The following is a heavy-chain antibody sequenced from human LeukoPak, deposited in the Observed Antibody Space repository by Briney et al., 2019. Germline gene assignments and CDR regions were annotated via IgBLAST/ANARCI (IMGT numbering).Heavy chain of an antibody. J-gene: IGHJ4*02. V-gene: IGHV3-21*01. D-gene: IGHD2-15*01. CDR1: GFTFSSHD. CDR2: VSSSSYYI. CDR3: VQGWRDN. Sequence: TGGSLRLSCLGSGFTFSSHDMDWVRQAPGKGLEWVSSVSSSSYYIYYADSVKGRFTISRDNAQNSVYLQMNSLRPEDTAVYYCVQGWRDNWGQGTLVTVSS.